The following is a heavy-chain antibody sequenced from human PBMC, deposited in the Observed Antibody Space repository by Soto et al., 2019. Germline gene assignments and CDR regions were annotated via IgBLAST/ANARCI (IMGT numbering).Heavy chain of an antibody. CDR1: GYTFTSYG. Sequence: ASVKVSCKASGYTFTSYGISWVRQAPGQGLEWMGWISAYNGNTKYAQKLQGRVTMTTDTSTSTAYMELRSLRSDDTAVYYCARNPYSSSWYGAFDIWGQGTMVTVSS. V-gene: IGHV1-18*01. CDR3: ARNPYSSSWYGAFDI. CDR2: ISAYNGNT. J-gene: IGHJ3*02. D-gene: IGHD6-13*01.